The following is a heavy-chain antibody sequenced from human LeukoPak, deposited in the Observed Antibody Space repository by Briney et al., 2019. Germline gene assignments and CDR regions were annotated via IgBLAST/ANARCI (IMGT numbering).Heavy chain of an antibody. CDR1: GDSITSDHY. D-gene: IGHD6-19*01. V-gene: IGHV4-30-4*08. J-gene: IGHJ4*02. CDR3: ARWDDSAWGFGN. Sequence: SETLSLTCTVSGDSITSDHYWTWIRQPPGKGLEWISYIYHSGNTYYNPSLRSRVTMSVATSKNQFSLELKSVTAADTAVYYCARWDDSAWGFGNWGPGTLVTVSS. CDR2: IYHSGNT.